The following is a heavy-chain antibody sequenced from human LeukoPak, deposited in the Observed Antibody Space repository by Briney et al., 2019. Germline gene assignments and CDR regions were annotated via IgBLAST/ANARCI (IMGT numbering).Heavy chain of an antibody. CDR3: XXXXPXVAVGDPFDY. CDR1: GFTFSSYA. D-gene: IGHD6-19*01. CDR2: ISGSGGST. J-gene: IGHJ4*02. Sequence: PGGSLRLSWAASGFTFSSYAMSWVSQAPGKGMEWVSAISGSGGSTYYADSVKGRFTISRDNSKNTLYLQMNSLRAEDTAVYYXXXXXPXVAVGDPFDYWGQGTLVTVSS. V-gene: IGHV3-23*01.